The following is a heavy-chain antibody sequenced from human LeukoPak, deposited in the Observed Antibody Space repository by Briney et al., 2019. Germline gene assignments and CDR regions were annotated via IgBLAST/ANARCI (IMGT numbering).Heavy chain of an antibody. CDR3: GRGARPPHYYYYMDV. D-gene: IGHD5-12*01. Sequence: SVKVSCKASGGTFSSYAISWVRQAPGQGLEWMGGIIPIFGTANYAQKFQGRVTITADESTSTAYMELSSLRSEDTAVYYCGRGARPPHYYYYMDVWGKGTTVTVSS. V-gene: IGHV1-69*13. J-gene: IGHJ6*03. CDR2: IIPIFGTA. CDR1: GGTFSSYA.